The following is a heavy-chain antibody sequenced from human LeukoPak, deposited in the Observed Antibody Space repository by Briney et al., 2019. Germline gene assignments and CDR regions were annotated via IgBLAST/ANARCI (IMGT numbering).Heavy chain of an antibody. CDR2: ISSSSSTI. CDR1: GFTFSTYS. D-gene: IGHD4-23*01. V-gene: IGHV3-48*01. CDR3: ARATVAHY. J-gene: IGHJ4*02. Sequence: GGSLRLSCAASGFTFSTYSMSWVRQAPGKGLEWVSYISSSSSTIYYADSVKGRFTISRDNAKNSLYLQMNSLRAEDTAVYYCARATVAHYWGQGTLVTVSS.